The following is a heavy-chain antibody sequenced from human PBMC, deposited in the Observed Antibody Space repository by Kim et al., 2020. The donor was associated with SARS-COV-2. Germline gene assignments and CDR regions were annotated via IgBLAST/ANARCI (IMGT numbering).Heavy chain of an antibody. V-gene: IGHV4-59*08. J-gene: IGHJ4*02. CDR3: ARLTPAADY. Sequence: STNYNPSLKSRVTISVDPSKNQFSLKLSSVTAADTAVYYCARLTPAADYWGQGTLVTVSS. CDR2: ST. D-gene: IGHD6-25*01.